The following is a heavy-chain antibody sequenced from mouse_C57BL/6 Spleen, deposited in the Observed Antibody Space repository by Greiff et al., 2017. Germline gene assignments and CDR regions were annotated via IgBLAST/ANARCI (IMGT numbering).Heavy chain of an antibody. D-gene: IGHD1-1*01. V-gene: IGHV5-4*01. CDR3: ARDYYYGSRRRGYFDY. Sequence: EVQGVESGGGLVKPGGSLKLSCAASGFTFSSYAMSWVRQTPEKRLEWVATISDGGSYTYYPDNVKGRFTISRDNAKNNLYLQMSHLKSEDTAMYYCARDYYYGSRRRGYFDYWGQGTTLTVSS. CDR1: GFTFSSYA. CDR2: ISDGGSYT. J-gene: IGHJ2*01.